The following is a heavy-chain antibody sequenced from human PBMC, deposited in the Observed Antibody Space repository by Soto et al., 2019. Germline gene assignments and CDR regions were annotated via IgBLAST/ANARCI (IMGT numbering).Heavy chain of an antibody. CDR3: ASCSSTSCYTYYYYYGMDV. CDR1: GGTFSSYA. J-gene: IGHJ6*02. CDR2: IIPIFGTA. D-gene: IGHD2-2*02. V-gene: IGHV1-69*06. Sequence: QVQLVQSGAEVKKPGSSVKVSCKASGGTFSSYAISWVRQAPGQGLEWMGGIIPIFGTANYAQKFRGRVTITADKSTSTAYMELSSLRSEDTAVYYCASCSSTSCYTYYYYYGMDVWGQGTTVTVSS.